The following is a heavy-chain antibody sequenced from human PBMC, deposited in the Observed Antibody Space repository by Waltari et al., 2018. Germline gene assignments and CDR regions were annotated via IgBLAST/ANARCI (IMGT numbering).Heavy chain of an antibody. CDR2: IRQDGSER. Sequence: EVQLVESGGGLVQTGGSLILSCASSGLSVSSRWMGWVRQAPGKGLDWLTNIRQDGSERYYVGSVKGRFTVSRDNAQNSLYLQMNSLSAEDTAMYYCATTTWGGVNDYWGQGTLVTVSS. CDR3: ATTTWGGVNDY. J-gene: IGHJ4*02. CDR1: GLSVSSRW. D-gene: IGHD4-17*01. V-gene: IGHV3-7*01.